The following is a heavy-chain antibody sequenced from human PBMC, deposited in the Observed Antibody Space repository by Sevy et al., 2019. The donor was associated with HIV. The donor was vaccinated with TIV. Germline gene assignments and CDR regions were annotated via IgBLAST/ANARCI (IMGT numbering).Heavy chain of an antibody. V-gene: IGHV3-7*03. J-gene: IGHJ4*02. CDR3: ARAIGMGAAY. CDR1: GFRFSGYW. D-gene: IGHD3-3*01. Sequence: GGSLRLSCVASGFRFSGYWMHWVRQAPGKGLEWVTNINEDGEKIYYVDSVKGRFSISRDNARNSVFLQMNHLTVDDTARYCWARAIGMGAAYWGQGTQVTVSS. CDR2: INEDGEKI.